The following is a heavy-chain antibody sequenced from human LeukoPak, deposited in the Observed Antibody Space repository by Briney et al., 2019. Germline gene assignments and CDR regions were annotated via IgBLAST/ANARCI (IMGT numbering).Heavy chain of an antibody. V-gene: IGHV4-34*01. D-gene: IGHD6-19*01. CDR1: GGPFSGYY. J-gene: IGHJ5*02. CDR2: INHSGST. CDR3: ARDQRLSQWDWFDP. Sequence: SETLSLTCAVYGGPFSGYYWSWIRQPPGKGLEWIGEINHSGSTNYNPSLKSRVTISVDTSKNQFSLKLSSVTAADTAVYYCARDQRLSQWDWFDPWGQGTLVTVSS.